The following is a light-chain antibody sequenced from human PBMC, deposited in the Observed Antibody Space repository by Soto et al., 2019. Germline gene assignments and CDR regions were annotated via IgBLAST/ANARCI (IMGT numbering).Light chain of an antibody. CDR2: DAS. V-gene: IGKV1-27*01. J-gene: IGKJ2*01. Sequence: DIQMTQSPSSLSASVGDRVTITCRASQDISNYLAWYQQKPGKVPKVLIYDASTLQTGVQSRFSGSGFGTVFTLTINILQPEDVATYYCQKYNRAPNTFGRGTRLEIK. CDR1: QDISNY. CDR3: QKYNRAPNT.